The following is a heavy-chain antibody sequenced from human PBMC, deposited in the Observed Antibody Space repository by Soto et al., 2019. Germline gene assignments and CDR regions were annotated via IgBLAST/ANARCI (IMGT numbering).Heavy chain of an antibody. D-gene: IGHD3-10*01. Sequence: SETLSLTCTVSGGSISSGDYYWSWIRQPPGKGLEWIGYIYYSGSTYYNPSLKSRITISVDTSKNQFSLKLSSVTAADTAVYYCATYYYGSGPEYYFDYWGQGTLVTVS. CDR2: IYYSGST. CDR3: ATYYYGSGPEYYFDY. CDR1: GGSISSGDYY. J-gene: IGHJ4*02. V-gene: IGHV4-30-4*01.